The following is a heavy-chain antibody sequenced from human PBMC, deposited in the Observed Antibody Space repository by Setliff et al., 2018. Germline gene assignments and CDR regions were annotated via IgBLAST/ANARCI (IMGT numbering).Heavy chain of an antibody. J-gene: IGHJ4*02. CDR3: ARGETDS. CDR1: GFTFSGDW. CDR2: ISSDGSST. Sequence: GESLKISCAASGFTFSGDWMHWVCQAPGKGLVWVSRISSDGSSTNYADSVKGRFAISRDNAKDTLYLQMNSLRAEDTAVYYCARGETDSWGQGTLVTVSS. V-gene: IGHV3-74*01.